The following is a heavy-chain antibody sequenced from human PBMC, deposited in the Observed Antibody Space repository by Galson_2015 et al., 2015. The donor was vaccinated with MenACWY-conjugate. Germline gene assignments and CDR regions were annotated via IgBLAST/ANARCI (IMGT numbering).Heavy chain of an antibody. CDR1: GYTFRVHD. CDR2: INVYSGNT. CDR3: ARETLGSGWYFFDF. V-gene: IGHV1-18*01. Sequence: SVKVSCKASGYTFRVHDINWVRQAPGQGLEWMGWINVYSGNTGYAETFQGRVTMTADTSTSTAYMELRSLRSDDTAVYFCARETLGSGWYFFDFWGQGTPVTVSS. J-gene: IGHJ4*02. D-gene: IGHD6-19*01.